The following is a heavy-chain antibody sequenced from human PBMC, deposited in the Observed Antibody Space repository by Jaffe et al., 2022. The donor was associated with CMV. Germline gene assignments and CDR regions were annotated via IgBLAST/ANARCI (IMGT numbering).Heavy chain of an antibody. CDR1: GFTFSSYA. CDR2: ISGSGGST. J-gene: IGHJ4*02. CDR3: AKGHIVVVVAENFFDY. V-gene: IGHV3-23*04. D-gene: IGHD2-15*01. Sequence: EVQLVESGGGLVQPGGSLRLSCAASGFTFSSYAMSWVRQAPGKGLEWVSAISGSGGSTYYADSVKGRFTISRDNSKNTLYLQMNSLRAEDTAVYYCAKGHIVVVVAENFFDYWGQGTLVTVSS.